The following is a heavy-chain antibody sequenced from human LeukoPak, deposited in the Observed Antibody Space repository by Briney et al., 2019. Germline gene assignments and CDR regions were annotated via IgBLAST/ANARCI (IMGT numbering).Heavy chain of an antibody. D-gene: IGHD3-10*02. CDR1: GVSFSSYT. CDR2: ISSGSTI. CDR3: AELGITMIGGG. J-gene: IGHJ6*04. V-gene: IGHV3-69-1*02. Sequence: GGSLRLSCAASGVSFSSYTMNWVRQAPGKGLEWVLSISSGSTIYYADSVMGRFTISRDNTKNSLYLQMNSVRAEDTAVYYCAELGITMIGGGWGKGATVTISS.